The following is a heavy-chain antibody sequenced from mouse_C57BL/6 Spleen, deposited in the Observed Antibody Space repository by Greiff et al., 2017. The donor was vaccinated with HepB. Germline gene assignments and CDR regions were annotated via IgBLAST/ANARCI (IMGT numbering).Heavy chain of an antibody. V-gene: IGHV1-15*01. CDR2: IDPETGGT. CDR3: TRWAMDY. Sequence: VQLQQSGAELVRPGASVTLSCKASGYTFTDYEMHWVKQTPVHGLEWIGAIDPETGGTAYNQKFKGKAILTADKSSSTAYMELRSLSSEDSAVYYCTRWAMDYWGQGTSVTVSS. J-gene: IGHJ4*01. CDR1: GYTFTDYE.